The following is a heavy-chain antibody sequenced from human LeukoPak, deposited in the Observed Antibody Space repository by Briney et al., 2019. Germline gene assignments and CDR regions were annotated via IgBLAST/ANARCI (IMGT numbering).Heavy chain of an antibody. J-gene: IGHJ6*03. CDR3: TRLGDHQYYYYYYMDV. V-gene: IGHV3-53*01. D-gene: IGHD2-21*02. CDR2: IYSGGST. CDR1: GFTVSSNY. Sequence: SGGSLRLSCAASGFTVSSNYMSWVRQAPGKGLEWVSVIYSGGSTYYADSVKGRFTISRDNSKNTLYLQMNSLRAEDTAVYYCTRLGDHQYYYYYYMDVWGKGTTVTVSS.